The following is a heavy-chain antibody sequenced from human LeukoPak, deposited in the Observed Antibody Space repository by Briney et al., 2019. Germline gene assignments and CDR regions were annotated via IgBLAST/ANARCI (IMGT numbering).Heavy chain of an antibody. J-gene: IGHJ5*02. CDR1: GGSISSSSYY. Sequence: PSETLSLTCTVSGGSISSSSYYWGWIRQPPGKGLEWIGSIYYSGSTYYNPSLKSRVTISVDTSKNRFSLKLSSVTAAGTAVYYCARPYCSSTSCYRRGNWFDPWGQGTLVTVSS. CDR3: ARPYCSSTSCYRRGNWFDP. CDR2: IYYSGST. D-gene: IGHD2-2*01. V-gene: IGHV4-39*01.